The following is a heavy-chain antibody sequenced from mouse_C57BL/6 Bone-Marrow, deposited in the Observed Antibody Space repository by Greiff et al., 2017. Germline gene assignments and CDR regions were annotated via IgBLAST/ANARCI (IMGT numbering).Heavy chain of an antibody. CDR2: IYTGSGST. CDR1: GFTFTSYW. Sequence: VQLQQPGAELVKPGASVKMSCKASGFTFTSYWITWVKQRPGQGLEWIGDIYTGSGSTTYNAKFTSKATLTVDTSSSTAYMQLISLTPEDSAVYYCASSAYPYSFSFDYWGQGTTLTVSS. V-gene: IGHV1-55*01. CDR3: ASSAYPYSFSFDY. D-gene: IGHD2-12*01. J-gene: IGHJ2*01.